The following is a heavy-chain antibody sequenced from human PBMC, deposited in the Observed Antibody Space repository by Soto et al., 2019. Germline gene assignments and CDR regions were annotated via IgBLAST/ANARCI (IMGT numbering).Heavy chain of an antibody. Sequence: EVQLLESGGGLVQPGGSLRLTCAASGFTFSSYAMSWVRQAPGKGLEWVSAISGSGGSTYYADSVKGRFTISRDNSKNTLYLQMNSLRAEDTAVYYCAKDQNIVVVPAAPPYYYGMDVWGQGTTVTVSS. CDR1: GFTFSSYA. D-gene: IGHD2-2*01. J-gene: IGHJ6*02. V-gene: IGHV3-23*01. CDR3: AKDQNIVVVPAAPPYYYGMDV. CDR2: ISGSGGST.